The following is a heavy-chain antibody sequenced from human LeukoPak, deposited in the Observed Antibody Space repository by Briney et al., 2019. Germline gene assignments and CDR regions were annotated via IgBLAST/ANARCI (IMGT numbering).Heavy chain of an antibody. CDR2: IYYRGST. Sequence: SETLSLTCTVSGGSISSSSYYWSWIRQPPGKGLEWIGYIYYRGSTNYNPSLKSRVTISVDTSKNQFSLKLSSVTAADTAVYYCARIYDFWSGYGFRRAYYFDYWGQGTLVTVSS. J-gene: IGHJ4*02. CDR3: ARIYDFWSGYGFRRAYYFDY. CDR1: GGSISSSSYY. V-gene: IGHV4-61*01. D-gene: IGHD3-3*01.